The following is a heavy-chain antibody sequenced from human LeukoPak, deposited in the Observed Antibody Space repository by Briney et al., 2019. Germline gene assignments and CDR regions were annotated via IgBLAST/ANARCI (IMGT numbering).Heavy chain of an antibody. V-gene: IGHV1-24*01. CDR1: GYTLTELS. D-gene: IGHD3-22*01. CDR3: ATDFSYYSSDYPGGY. J-gene: IGHJ4*02. CDR2: FDPEDGKT. Sequence: ASVKVSCKVSGYTLTELSMHWVRPAPGKGVEWVGGFDPEDGKTIYEQKFQDRVTMTEDTPTDTAYMELSSLRSEDTAVYYCATDFSYYSSDYPGGYWGQGTLVTVSS.